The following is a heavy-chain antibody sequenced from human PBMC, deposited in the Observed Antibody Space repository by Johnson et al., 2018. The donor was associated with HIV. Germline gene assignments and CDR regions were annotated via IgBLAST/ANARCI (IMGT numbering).Heavy chain of an antibody. Sequence: QVQLVESGGGGVQPGRSLRLSCAASAFTFSSYGMHWVRQAPGKGLEWVAVISYDGSNKYYADSVKGRFTISRDNSKNTLYLQMNSLRAEDTAVYYCARSPYYYDYWSDAFDIWGQGTMVTVSS. V-gene: IGHV3-30*03. CDR3: ARSPYYYDYWSDAFDI. D-gene: IGHD4-17*01. J-gene: IGHJ3*02. CDR2: ISYDGSNK. CDR1: AFTFSSYG.